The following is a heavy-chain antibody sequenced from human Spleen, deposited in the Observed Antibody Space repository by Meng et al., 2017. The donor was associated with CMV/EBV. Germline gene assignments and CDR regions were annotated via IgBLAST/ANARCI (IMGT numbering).Heavy chain of an antibody. J-gene: IGHJ3*02. CDR3: ARLYYYEDAFDI. CDR1: GFTDSSHY. D-gene: IGHD3-22*01. Sequence: LTCAASGFTDSSHYMSWVRQAPGKGLECVSVIYSEFGTNYADFVKGRFTIPRDNSKNTVYLQMNSLRTEDTAVYYCARLYYYEDAFDIWGQGTMVTVSS. CDR2: IYSEFGT. V-gene: IGHV3-66*02.